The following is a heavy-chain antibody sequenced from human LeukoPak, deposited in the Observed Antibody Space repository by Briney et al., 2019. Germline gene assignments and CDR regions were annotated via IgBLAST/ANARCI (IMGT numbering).Heavy chain of an antibody. CDR2: ISCRGGST. V-gene: IGHV3-23*01. D-gene: IGHD3-3*01. CDR1: GFSFSTYA. J-gene: IGHJ4*02. Sequence: GGSLRLSCAASGFSFSTYAMSWVRQAPGKGLEWVSAISCRGGSTYYADSVKGRFTISRDNSKNTLYLQMNSLRAEDTAVYYCAKDHRFAISAFDYWGQGTLVTVSS. CDR3: AKDHRFAISAFDY.